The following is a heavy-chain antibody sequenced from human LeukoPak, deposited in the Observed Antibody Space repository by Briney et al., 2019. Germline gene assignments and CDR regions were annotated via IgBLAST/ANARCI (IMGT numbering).Heavy chain of an antibody. V-gene: IGHV3-66*01. D-gene: IGHD2/OR15-2a*01. Sequence: GGSLRLSCAASGFTVSNNYMSWVRQAPGKGLEWIAVIYSGGSTFHADSVKGRFIISRDNSKNTLYLQMNSLRVEDTAVYYCARGQGVYPEYYYYGMDVWGQGTTVTVSS. CDR1: GFTVSNNY. J-gene: IGHJ6*02. CDR3: ARGQGVYPEYYYYGMDV. CDR2: IYSGGST.